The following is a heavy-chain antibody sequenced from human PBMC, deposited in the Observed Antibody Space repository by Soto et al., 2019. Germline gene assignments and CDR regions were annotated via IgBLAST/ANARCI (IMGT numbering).Heavy chain of an antibody. J-gene: IGHJ4*01. Sequence: SATLTLTCTVFLCSIRSYYWSWIRQPPGKGLEWIGYISYSASTKYNPSLKSRVTISVDTSKSRFALRRTSVTAADKAVYYCERLGGYYQAFD. V-gene: IGHV4-59*08. CDR3: ERLGGYYQAFD. CDR1: LCSIRSYY. D-gene: IGHD3-22*01. CDR2: ISYSAST.